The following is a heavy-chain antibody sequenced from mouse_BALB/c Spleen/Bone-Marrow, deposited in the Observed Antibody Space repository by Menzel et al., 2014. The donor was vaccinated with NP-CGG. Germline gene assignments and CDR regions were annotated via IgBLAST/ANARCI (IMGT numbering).Heavy chain of an antibody. CDR3: ARGGHDFSLDY. D-gene: IGHD2-4*01. CDR2: IDTSDSYT. V-gene: IGHV1-69*02. CDR1: GYTFTDNW. J-gene: IGHJ4*01. Sequence: QVQLKQSGAELGRPGASVKVSCKASGYTFTDNWIYWVKQRPGQGLEWIGAIDTSDSYTNFNQKFMGKASLTVDASSSTAYMQVSSLTSDDSAVYYCARGGHDFSLDYWGQGTSVTVSS.